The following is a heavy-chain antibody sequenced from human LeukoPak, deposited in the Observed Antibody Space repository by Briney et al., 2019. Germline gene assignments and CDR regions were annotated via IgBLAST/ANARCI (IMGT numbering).Heavy chain of an antibody. CDR1: GFTFSDYY. D-gene: IGHD3-16*02. Sequence: GGSLRLSCAASGFTFSDYYMSWIRQAPGKGLEWVSYISSSGSTIYYADSVRGRFTFSRDNAKNSLYLQMNSLRAEDTAVYYCARGGELSYNWFDPWGQGTLVTVSS. CDR2: ISSSGSTI. V-gene: IGHV3-11*01. CDR3: ARGGELSYNWFDP. J-gene: IGHJ5*02.